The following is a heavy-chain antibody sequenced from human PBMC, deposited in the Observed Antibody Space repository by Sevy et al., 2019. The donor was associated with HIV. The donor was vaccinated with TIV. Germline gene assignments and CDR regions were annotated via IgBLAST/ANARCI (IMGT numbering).Heavy chain of an antibody. CDR1: GGSISSGGYY. Sequence: SETLSLTCTVSGGSISSGGYYWSWIRQHPGKGLEWIGYIYYSGSTYYNPSLKSRLTISVDTSKNQFSLNLSSVTAADTAVYYCARARGVESRFAYWGQGTLVTVSS. D-gene: IGHD3-10*01. CDR3: ARARGVESRFAY. V-gene: IGHV4-31*03. J-gene: IGHJ4*02. CDR2: IYYSGST.